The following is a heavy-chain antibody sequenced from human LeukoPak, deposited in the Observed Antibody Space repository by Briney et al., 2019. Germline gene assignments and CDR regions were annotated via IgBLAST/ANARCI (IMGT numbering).Heavy chain of an antibody. D-gene: IGHD6-13*01. J-gene: IGHJ4*02. Sequence: GGSLRLSCAASGFTFSSYAMSWVRQAPGKGLEWVSAISGSGGSTYYADSVKGRFTISRDNSKNTLFLQMNRLRDEDTAVYYCAKDPVYSSSWPTFDYWGQGTLVTVSS. CDR2: ISGSGGST. CDR3: AKDPVYSSSWPTFDY. V-gene: IGHV3-23*01. CDR1: GFTFSSYA.